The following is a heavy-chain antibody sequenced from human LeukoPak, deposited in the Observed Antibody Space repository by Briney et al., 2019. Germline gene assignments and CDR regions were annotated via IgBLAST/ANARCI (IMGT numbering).Heavy chain of an antibody. Sequence: PSETLSLTCTVSGGSISSYYWSWIRQPPGKGLEWIGYIYYSGSTNYNPSLKSRVTISVDTSKNQFSLKLSSVTAADTAVYYCARGGHCSGGSCYSDPYYYGMDAWGQGTTVTVSS. CDR1: GGSISSYY. D-gene: IGHD2-15*01. V-gene: IGHV4-59*08. CDR3: ARGGHCSGGSCYSDPYYYGMDA. CDR2: IYYSGST. J-gene: IGHJ6*02.